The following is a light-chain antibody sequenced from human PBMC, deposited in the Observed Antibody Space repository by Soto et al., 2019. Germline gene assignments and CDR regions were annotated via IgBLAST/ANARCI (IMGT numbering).Light chain of an antibody. V-gene: IGKV3-15*01. J-gene: IGKJ2*01. Sequence: DIVMTQSPATLSVSPGERATLSCRASQTVNSNLAWYQQKPGQAPRLLIYDASTRATGIPARFSGSGSGTEFTLTISSLQSEDFAVYYCQQYNNWPPYTFGQGTKLEIK. CDR3: QQYNNWPPYT. CDR2: DAS. CDR1: QTVNSN.